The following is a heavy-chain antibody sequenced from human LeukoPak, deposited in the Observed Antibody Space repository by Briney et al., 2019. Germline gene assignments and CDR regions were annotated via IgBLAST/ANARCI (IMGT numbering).Heavy chain of an antibody. Sequence: SETLSLTCTVSGGSISSYYWSWIRQPAGKGLEWIGRIYTSGSTNYNPSLKSRVTTSVDTSKNQFSLKLSSVTAADTAVYYCARDDYGGSPYYYYYMDVWGKGTTVTVSS. CDR1: GGSISSYY. D-gene: IGHD4-23*01. CDR3: ARDDYGGSPYYYYYMDV. J-gene: IGHJ6*03. CDR2: IYTSGST. V-gene: IGHV4-4*07.